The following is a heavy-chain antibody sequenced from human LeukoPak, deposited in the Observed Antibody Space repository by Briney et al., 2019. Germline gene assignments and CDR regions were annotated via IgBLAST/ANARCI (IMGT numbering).Heavy chain of an antibody. J-gene: IGHJ4*02. CDR3: ARDEVSGDRDFDY. Sequence: ASVRVSCKASGYTFTSYGISWVRQAPGQGLEWMGWISAYNDNINYAQNLQGRVIMTTDTFTSTAYMELRSLRSDDTAVYYCARDEVSGDRDFDYWGQGTLVTVSS. CDR1: GYTFTSYG. V-gene: IGHV1-18*04. D-gene: IGHD4-17*01. CDR2: ISAYNDNI.